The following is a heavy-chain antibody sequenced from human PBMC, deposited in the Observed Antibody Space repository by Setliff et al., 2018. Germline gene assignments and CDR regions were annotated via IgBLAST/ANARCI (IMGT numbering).Heavy chain of an antibody. CDR1: GFTFSNYY. D-gene: IGHD3-16*01. V-gene: IGHV3-11*01. CDR3: ARTTGYRLEGDFDY. CDR2: IHDSGNPT. Sequence: GEPLKISCAASGFTFSNYYMTWIRQAPGKGLEWISYIHDSGNPTYYADSVKGRFTVSRDNAKNSLYLQMTSLRAEDTAIYYCARTTGYRLEGDFDYWGQGTLVTVSS. J-gene: IGHJ4*02.